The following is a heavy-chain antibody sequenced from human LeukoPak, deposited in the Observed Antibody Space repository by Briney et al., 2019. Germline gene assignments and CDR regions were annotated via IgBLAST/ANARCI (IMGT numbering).Heavy chain of an antibody. CDR2: IIPIFGTA. CDR3: ARDSLQQLSLVGAFDI. V-gene: IGHV1-69*13. Sequence: SVKVSCKASGVTFSSYAISWVRQAPGQGLEWMGGIIPIFGTANYAQKFQGRVTITADESTSTAYMELSSLRSEDTAVYYCARDSLQQLSLVGAFDIWGQGTMVTVSS. D-gene: IGHD6-13*01. CDR1: GVTFSSYA. J-gene: IGHJ3*02.